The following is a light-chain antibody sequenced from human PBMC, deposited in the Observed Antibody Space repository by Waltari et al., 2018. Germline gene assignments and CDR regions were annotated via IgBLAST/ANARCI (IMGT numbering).Light chain of an antibody. CDR3: HSRDSSGDVV. J-gene: IGLJ2*01. CDR2: GKN. V-gene: IGLV3-19*01. Sequence: SSELTQDPAVSVALGQTVRITCQGDSLRTYYVSWFHQKPGQAHALVIYGKNNRPSGIPDRFSASSSGSTASLTIIGAQAEDEADYYCHSRDSSGDVVIGGGTKLTVV. CDR1: SLRTYY.